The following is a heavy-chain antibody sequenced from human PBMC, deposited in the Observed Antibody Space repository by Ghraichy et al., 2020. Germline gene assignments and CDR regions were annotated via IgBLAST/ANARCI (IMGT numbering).Heavy chain of an antibody. V-gene: IGHV4-39*01. CDR3: ARPTGVGYYYGMDV. D-gene: IGHD3-10*01. CDR1: GGSISSSSYY. CDR2: IYYSGST. J-gene: IGHJ6*02. Sequence: SETLSLTCTVSGGSISSSSYYWGWIRQPPGKGLEWIGSIYYSGSTYYNPSLKSRVTISVDTSKNQFSLELSSVTAADTAVYYCARPTGVGYYYGMDVWGQGTTVTVSS.